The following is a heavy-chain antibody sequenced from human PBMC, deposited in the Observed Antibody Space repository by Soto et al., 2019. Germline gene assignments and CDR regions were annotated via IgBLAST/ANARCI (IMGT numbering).Heavy chain of an antibody. CDR1: GGSISSSSYY. V-gene: IGHV4-39*01. CDR2: ISYRGST. D-gene: IGHD3-3*01. CDR3: AKRYDFWSGYYISWFDP. J-gene: IGHJ5*02. Sequence: SETLSLTCTVSGGSISSSSYYWGWIRQPPGKGLEWIGSISYRGSTYYNPSLKSRFTISVDPSKNQFSLKLSSVTAADTAVYYCAKRYDFWSGYYISWFDPWGQGTLVTVSS.